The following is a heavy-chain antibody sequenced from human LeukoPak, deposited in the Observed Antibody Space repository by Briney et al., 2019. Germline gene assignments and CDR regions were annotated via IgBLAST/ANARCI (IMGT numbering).Heavy chain of an antibody. J-gene: IGHJ6*02. CDR3: ARGYYYDSSGYYWSRHYYYGMDV. Sequence: PSETLSLTCTVSGGSISSGGYYWSWIRQPPGKGLEWIGYIYHSGSTYYNPSLKSRVTISVDTSKNQFSLKLSSVTAADTAVYYCARGYYYDSSGYYWSRHYYYGMDVWGQGTTVTVSS. CDR2: IYHSGST. CDR1: GGSISSGGYY. V-gene: IGHV4-30-2*01. D-gene: IGHD3-22*01.